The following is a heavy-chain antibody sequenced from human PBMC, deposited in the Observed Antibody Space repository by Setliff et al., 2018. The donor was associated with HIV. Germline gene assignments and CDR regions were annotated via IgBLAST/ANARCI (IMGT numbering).Heavy chain of an antibody. CDR3: TSRS. Sequence: GGSLRLSCAASGFTFSNAWMSWVRQAPGKGLEWVGRIKSKTDGETEDYAAPVKGRFTISRDDSRSTLYLQMNSLKTEDTAVYYCTSRSWGQGTLVTVSS. CDR1: GFTFSNAW. V-gene: IGHV3-15*01. CDR2: IKSKTDGETE. J-gene: IGHJ5*02.